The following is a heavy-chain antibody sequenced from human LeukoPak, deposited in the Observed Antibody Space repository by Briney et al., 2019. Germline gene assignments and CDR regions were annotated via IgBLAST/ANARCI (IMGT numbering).Heavy chain of an antibody. CDR3: ARVPYCSGGSCYSGFDY. V-gene: IGHV1-46*01. CDR2: SNPSGGST. D-gene: IGHD2-15*01. Sequence: ASVKVYCKASGYTFTSYCMHWVGQAPGQGLEWMGISNPSGGSTSYAQKFQGRVTMTRDTSTSTVYMELSSLRSEDTAVYYCARVPYCSGGSCYSGFDYWGQGTLVTASS. J-gene: IGHJ4*02. CDR1: GYTFTSYC.